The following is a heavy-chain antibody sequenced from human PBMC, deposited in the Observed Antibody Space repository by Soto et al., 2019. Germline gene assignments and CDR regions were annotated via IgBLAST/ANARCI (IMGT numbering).Heavy chain of an antibody. V-gene: IGHV1-3*05. CDR2: INAGNGNT. Sequence: QVQLVQSGAEEKKPGASVKVSCKASGYTFTNYAMHWVRQAPGQRLEWMGWINAGNGNTKYSQKFQGRVIITRDTSASTVYMELSSLRSEDTAVYYCARDYYYDSSVSLDYWGQGTLVTVSS. D-gene: IGHD3-22*01. CDR1: GYTFTNYA. J-gene: IGHJ4*02. CDR3: ARDYYYDSSVSLDY.